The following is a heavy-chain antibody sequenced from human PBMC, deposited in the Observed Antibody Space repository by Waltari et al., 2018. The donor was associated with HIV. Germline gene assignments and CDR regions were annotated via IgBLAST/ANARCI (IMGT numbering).Heavy chain of an antibody. CDR3: AGGGVLLWFGDLNWFDP. Sequence: EVQLVESGGGLVQPGGSLRLSCAASGFTFSSYWMSWVRQAPGKGLGWVGNRKQDGSEKYYVDSVKGRFTISRDNAKNSLYLQMNSLRAEDTAVYYCAGGGVLLWFGDLNWFDPWGQGTLVTVSS. V-gene: IGHV3-7*01. CDR2: RKQDGSEK. J-gene: IGHJ5*02. D-gene: IGHD3-10*01. CDR1: GFTFSSYW.